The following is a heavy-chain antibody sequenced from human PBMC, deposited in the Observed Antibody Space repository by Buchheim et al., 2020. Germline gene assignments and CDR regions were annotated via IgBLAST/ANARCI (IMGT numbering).Heavy chain of an antibody. CDR3: AKIRGYCSSTSCSWADY. J-gene: IGHJ4*02. CDR1: GLTFSIYA. Sequence: EVQLLESGGGLVQPGGSLRLSCAASGLTFSIYAMNWVRQAPGKGPEWVSSISLSGGSTYYADSVKGWFTISRDNSKHTLSLQMNSLRAEDTAVYYCAKIRGYCSSTSCSWADYWGQGTL. D-gene: IGHD2-2*01. CDR2: ISLSGGST. V-gene: IGHV3-23*01.